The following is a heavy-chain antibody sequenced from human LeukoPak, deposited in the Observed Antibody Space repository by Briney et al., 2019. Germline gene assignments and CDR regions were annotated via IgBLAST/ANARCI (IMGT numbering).Heavy chain of an antibody. J-gene: IGHJ4*02. CDR3: ARALNYNLGS. D-gene: IGHD5-24*01. CDR1: GFTFNAYY. CDR2: INPNSGGT. V-gene: IGHV1-2*02. Sequence: ASVKVSCKASGFTFNAYYIHWVRQAPGQGLEWMGWINPNSGGTNYAQKFQGRVTMTRDTSISTAYMELSRLRYDDTAVYYCARALNYNLGSWGQGTLVTVSS.